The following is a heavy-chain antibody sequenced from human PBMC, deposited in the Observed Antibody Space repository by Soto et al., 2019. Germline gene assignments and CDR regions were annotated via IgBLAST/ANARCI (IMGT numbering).Heavy chain of an antibody. V-gene: IGHV4-59*01. CDR2: IHYSGST. J-gene: IGHJ4*02. CDR3: ARLSRPLRKYYFDY. CDR1: GDSINDNY. Sequence: SETLSLTCSVSGDSINDNYWSWIRQPPGKGLEWIGYIHYSGSTTYNPSLKSRVTISVDTSKNHFSLKLTSVTAADTAVYYCARLSRPLRKYYFDYRGQGTLVTLSS.